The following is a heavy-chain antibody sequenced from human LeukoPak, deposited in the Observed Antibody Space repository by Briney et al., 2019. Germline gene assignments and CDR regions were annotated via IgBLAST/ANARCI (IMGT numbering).Heavy chain of an antibody. CDR1: GFTFSSSS. CDR3: ARHIPFDC. Sequence: PGGSLRLSCAASGFTFSSSSTNWVRQAPEKGLEWVSYISTSGGTIYYADSVKGRFTISRDNAKNSLYLQMDSLRAEDTAVYYCARHIPFDCWGQGTLVTVSS. V-gene: IGHV3-48*01. J-gene: IGHJ4*02. D-gene: IGHD2-21*01. CDR2: ISTSGGTI.